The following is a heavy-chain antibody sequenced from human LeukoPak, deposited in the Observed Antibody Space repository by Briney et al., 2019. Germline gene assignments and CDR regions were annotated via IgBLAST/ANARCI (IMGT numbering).Heavy chain of an antibody. Sequence: GTSVKVSCKASGFTFTSSAVQWVRQARGQRLEWIGWIVVGSGNTNYAQKFQERVTITRNTSISTAYMELSSLRSEDTAVYYCAGGEWELLLDYWGQGTLVTVSS. CDR1: GFTFTSSA. CDR3: AGGEWELLLDY. D-gene: IGHD1-26*01. CDR2: IVVGSGNT. J-gene: IGHJ4*02. V-gene: IGHV1-58*01.